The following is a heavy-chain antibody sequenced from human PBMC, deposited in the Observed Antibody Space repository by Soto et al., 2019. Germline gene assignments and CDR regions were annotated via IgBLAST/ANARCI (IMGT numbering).Heavy chain of an antibody. CDR2: ISNSGST. CDR3: ARAVYSNHVY. CDR1: GASISSGSYY. J-gene: IGHJ4*02. Sequence: QVQLQESGPGLVKPSQTLSLTCTVSGASISSGSYYWSWIRQLPGKGLEWIGYISNSGSTYYNPCLKSRVTISVDTSKNQLSPSVGSVTAADTAVYYCARAVYSNHVYWGQGTLVTVSS. V-gene: IGHV4-31*03. D-gene: IGHD4-4*01.